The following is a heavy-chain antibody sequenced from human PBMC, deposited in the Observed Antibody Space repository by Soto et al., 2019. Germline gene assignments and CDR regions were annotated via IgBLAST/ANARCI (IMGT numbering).Heavy chain of an antibody. CDR3: VRGEEF. V-gene: IGHV1-3*04. CDR1: GYTFTGHP. Sequence: QVQLVQSGVEVKQPGASVKISCKASGYTFTGHPIHWVRQAPGQSLEWMGWINTGNGNTKYSQKFQDRVTITRDTAGSTVYMELSNLRSEDTAVFYCVRGEEFWGQGTLVTVSS. CDR2: INTGNGNT. D-gene: IGHD1-26*01. J-gene: IGHJ4*02.